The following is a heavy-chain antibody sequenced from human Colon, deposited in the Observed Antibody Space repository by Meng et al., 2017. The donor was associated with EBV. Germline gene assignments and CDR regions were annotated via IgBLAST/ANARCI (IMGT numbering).Heavy chain of an antibody. CDR2: IYHGGNT. CDR3: ARGNAYNAPSFDY. CDR1: GASISSNNW. D-gene: IGHD5-24*01. Sequence: LQESGPGLWGPPGTPFLTAAASGASISSNNWWSWVRQPPGKGLEWIGEIYHGGNTNYNPSLKSRVTISVDRSNDQFSLSLSSVTAADTAVYYCARGNAYNAPSFDYWGQGTLVTVSS. V-gene: IGHV4-4*03. J-gene: IGHJ4*02.